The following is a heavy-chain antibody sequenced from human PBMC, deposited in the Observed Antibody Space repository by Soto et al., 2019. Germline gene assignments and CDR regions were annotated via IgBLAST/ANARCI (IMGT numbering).Heavy chain of an antibody. D-gene: IGHD4-17*01. V-gene: IGHV3-23*01. CDR2: ISGSGGST. J-gene: IGHJ5*01. CDR1: GFTFSSYA. Sequence: EVQLLESGGGLVQPGGSLRLSCAASGFTFSSYAMSWVRQAPGKGLEWFSAISGSGGSTYYADSVKGRFTISRDNPKKTLYLQMNSLRAEYTAVYYCAKPSVPRPRKTVTFDLWGQGTLGTASS. CDR3: AKPSVPRPRKTVTFDL.